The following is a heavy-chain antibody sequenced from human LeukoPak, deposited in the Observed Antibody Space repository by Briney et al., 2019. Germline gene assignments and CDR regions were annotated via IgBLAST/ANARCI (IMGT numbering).Heavy chain of an antibody. CDR3: ARGLGAYDILTGYYYYYGMDV. CDR1: GFTFSSYA. J-gene: IGHJ6*02. V-gene: IGHV3-23*01. D-gene: IGHD3-9*01. CDR2: ISGSGGST. Sequence: GGSLRLSCAASGFTFSSYAMSWVRQAPGKGLEWVSAISGSGGSTYYADSVKGRFTISRDNSKNTLYLQMNSLRAEDTAVYYCARGLGAYDILTGYYYYYGMDVWGQGTTVTVSS.